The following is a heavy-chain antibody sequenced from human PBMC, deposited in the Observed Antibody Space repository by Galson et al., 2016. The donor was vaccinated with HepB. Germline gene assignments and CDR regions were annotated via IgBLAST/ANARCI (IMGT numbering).Heavy chain of an antibody. Sequence: SLRLSCAASGFTFSDYPMSWIRQAPGKGLQWLSHISSGGDITYYPDSVRGRFTVSRDNSKNSLYLQMNILRAEDTAIYYCVRVAAGGNFFDYWGQGTLVTVSS. J-gene: IGHJ4*02. CDR2: ISSGGDIT. D-gene: IGHD3-16*01. V-gene: IGHV3-11*04. CDR1: GFTFSDYP. CDR3: VRVAAGGNFFDY.